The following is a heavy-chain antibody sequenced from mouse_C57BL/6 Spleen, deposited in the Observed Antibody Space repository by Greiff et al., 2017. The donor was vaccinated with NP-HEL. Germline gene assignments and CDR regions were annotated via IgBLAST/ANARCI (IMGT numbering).Heavy chain of an antibody. D-gene: IGHD2-4*01. CDR3: ARDDYEPLDY. V-gene: IGHV1-80*01. J-gene: IGHJ2*01. Sequence: VQGVESGAELVKPGASVKISCKASGYAFSSYWMNWVKQRPGKGLEWIGQIYPGDGDTNYNGRFKGKATLTADKSSSTAYMQLSSLTSEDSAVYFCARDDYEPLDYWGQGTTLTVSS. CDR2: IYPGDGDT. CDR1: GYAFSSYW.